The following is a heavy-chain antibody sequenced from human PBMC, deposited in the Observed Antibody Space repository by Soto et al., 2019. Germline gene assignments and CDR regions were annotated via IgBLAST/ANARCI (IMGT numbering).Heavy chain of an antibody. V-gene: IGHV1-8*01. CDR2: MNPNSGNT. Sequence: RASVKVSCKASGYTFTSYDINWVRQATGQGLEWMGWMNPNSGNTGYAQKFQGRVTMTRNPSMSTAYMELSSLRSEDTAVYYCTRGSNMAAVIDYWGQGTLVTVSS. CDR1: GYTFTSYD. J-gene: IGHJ4*02. D-gene: IGHD6-13*01. CDR3: TRGSNMAAVIDY.